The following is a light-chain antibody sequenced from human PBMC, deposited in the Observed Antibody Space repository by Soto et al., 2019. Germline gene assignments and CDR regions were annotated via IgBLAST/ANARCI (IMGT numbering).Light chain of an antibody. CDR1: QTVSTKY. CDR3: QQYGTSTGVT. V-gene: IGKV3-20*01. J-gene: IGKJ3*01. CDR2: GTS. Sequence: ENVLTQSPGTLSLSPGERATLSCRASQTVSTKYVAWYQQKPGQAPRLLIYGTSSRATGIPDRFSGSGSGTEFMLTISRLEPEDFAVYYCQQYGTSTGVTFGPGTKLDIK.